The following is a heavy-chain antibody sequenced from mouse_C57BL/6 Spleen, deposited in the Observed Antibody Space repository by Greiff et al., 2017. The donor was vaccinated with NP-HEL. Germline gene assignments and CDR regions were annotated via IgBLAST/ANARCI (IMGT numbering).Heavy chain of an antibody. CDR1: GYSITSGYY. CDR2: ISYDGSN. Sequence: VQLKQSGPGLVKPSQSLSLTCSVTGYSITSGYYWNWIRQFPGNKLEWMGYISYDGSNNYNPSLKNRISITRDTSKNQFFLKLNSVTTEDTATYYCAADSNYYYAMDYWGQGTSVTVSS. J-gene: IGHJ4*01. D-gene: IGHD2-5*01. CDR3: AADSNYYYAMDY. V-gene: IGHV3-6*01.